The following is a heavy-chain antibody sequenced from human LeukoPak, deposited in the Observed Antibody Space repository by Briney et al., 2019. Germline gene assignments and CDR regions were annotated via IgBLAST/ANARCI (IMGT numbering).Heavy chain of an antibody. J-gene: IGHJ4*02. CDR3: ARHVDPPLTTSDY. Sequence: PGGSLRLSCAASGFTFSSYGVNWVRQTPGKGLEWVALIIYDGSNKYYADSVKGRFTISRDNSKNTLYLQMNSLRAEDTAVYYCARHVDPPLTTSDYWGQGTLVTVSS. V-gene: IGHV3-30*05. CDR2: IIYDGSNK. D-gene: IGHD5-12*01. CDR1: GFTFSSYG.